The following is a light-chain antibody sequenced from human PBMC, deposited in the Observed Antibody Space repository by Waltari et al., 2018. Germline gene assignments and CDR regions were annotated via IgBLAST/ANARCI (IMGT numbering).Light chain of an antibody. CDR3: QQYGRSPRT. CDR1: QSVSNNY. V-gene: IGKV3-20*01. CDR2: GAS. Sequence: EIVLTQSPDTLSLSPGERATLYCRAGQSVSNNYLAWYQHKPGQAPRLRIYGASTRATGIPGRFTGSGSGTEFTLTITRLEAEDFAVYFCQQYGRSPRTLGQGTKLEIK. J-gene: IGKJ2*01.